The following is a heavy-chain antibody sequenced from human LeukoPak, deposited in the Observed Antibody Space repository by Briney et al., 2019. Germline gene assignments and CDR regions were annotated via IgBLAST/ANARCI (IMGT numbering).Heavy chain of an antibody. J-gene: IGHJ4*02. Sequence: GGSLRLACAASGFTFRTSAMNWVRQAPGKGLEWLCGISGSGNGTYYADSVKGRFTISRDNSQNMVYLLMNSLPVEDAATYYCAKRTMSAFDSWGQGTLLIVSS. CDR3: AKRTMSAFDS. CDR2: ISGSGNGT. V-gene: IGHV3-23*01. CDR1: GFTFRTSA.